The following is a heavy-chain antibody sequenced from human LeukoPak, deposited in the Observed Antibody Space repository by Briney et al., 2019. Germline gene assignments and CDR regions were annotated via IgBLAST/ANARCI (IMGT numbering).Heavy chain of an antibody. CDR1: GFTFSSYE. CDR2: ISSSGSTI. CDR3: AREVGFGELWFGELSRHDAFDI. V-gene: IGHV3-48*03. J-gene: IGHJ3*02. D-gene: IGHD3-10*01. Sequence: GSLRLSCAASGFTFSSYEMNWVRQAPGKGRGWVSYISSSGSTIYYADSVKGRFTISRDNAKNSLYLQMNSLRAEDTAVYYCAREVGFGELWFGELSRHDAFDIWGQGTMVTVSS.